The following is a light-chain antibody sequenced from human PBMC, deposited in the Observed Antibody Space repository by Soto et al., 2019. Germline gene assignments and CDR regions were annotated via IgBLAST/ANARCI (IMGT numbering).Light chain of an antibody. CDR2: DAS. V-gene: IGKV3-11*01. Sequence: EIVLTQSPATLSLSPGERATLTCRASQSVYSYLAWYQQKPGQAPRLLIYDASNRATGIPDRFRGSGSGTDFTLTISSLEPEDFAVYYCQQRSNWPITFGQGTRLEIK. CDR1: QSVYSY. J-gene: IGKJ5*01. CDR3: QQRSNWPIT.